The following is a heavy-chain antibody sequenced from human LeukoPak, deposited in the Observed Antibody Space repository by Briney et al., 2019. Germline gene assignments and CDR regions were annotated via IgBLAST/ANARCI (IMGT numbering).Heavy chain of an antibody. Sequence: PSETLSLTCTVSGGSISSGDYYWSWIRQPPGKGLEWIGYIYYGESTYYNPSLKSRVTISADTSKNQFSLKLTSVTAADTAVYYCARNHYASGGYNRFDYWGQGTLVSVSS. V-gene: IGHV4-30-4*01. CDR1: GGSISSGDYY. CDR3: ARNHYASGGYNRFDY. D-gene: IGHD3-10*01. J-gene: IGHJ4*02. CDR2: IYYGEST.